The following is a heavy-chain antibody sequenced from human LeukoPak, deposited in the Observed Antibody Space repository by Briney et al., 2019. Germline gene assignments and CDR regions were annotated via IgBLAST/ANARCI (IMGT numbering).Heavy chain of an antibody. CDR2: IYYSGST. CDR1: GYSISSGYY. J-gene: IGHJ4*02. CDR3: ARGYGSGSLSPSF. Sequence: SETLSLTCTVSGYSISSGYYWGWIRQPPGQGLEWIGSIYYSGSTYYNPSLKSRVTISVDTSKNQFSLKLSSVTAADTAVYYCARGYGSGSLSPSFWGQGTLVTVSS. D-gene: IGHD3-10*01. V-gene: IGHV4-38-2*02.